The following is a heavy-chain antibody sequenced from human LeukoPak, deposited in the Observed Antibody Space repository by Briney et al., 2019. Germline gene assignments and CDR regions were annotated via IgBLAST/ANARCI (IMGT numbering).Heavy chain of an antibody. CDR3: ARGPVWTYYDN. Sequence: SETLSLTCTVSDGTIRSSNYYWGWFRQPPGKWLEWIGSIYYSGSTYNNPSLRSRVSISLDTSKRQFSLKLNSVTAADTAVYYCARGPVWTYYDNWGQGILVTVSS. CDR1: DGTIRSSNYY. D-gene: IGHD1-1*01. V-gene: IGHV4-39*07. CDR2: IYYSGST. J-gene: IGHJ4*02.